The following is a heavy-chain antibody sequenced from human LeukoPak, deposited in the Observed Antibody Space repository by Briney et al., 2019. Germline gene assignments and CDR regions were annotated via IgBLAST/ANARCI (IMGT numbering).Heavy chain of an antibody. V-gene: IGHV3-66*01. J-gene: IGHJ6*02. Sequence: QPGGSLRLSCAASGFTVSSNYMSWVPQAPGKGLEWVSVIYSGGSTYYADSVKGGFTISRDNSKNTLYLQMNSLRAEDTAVYYCARDPGYYYGMDVWGQGTTVTVSS. CDR3: ARDPGYYYGMDV. CDR1: GFTVSSNY. CDR2: IYSGGST.